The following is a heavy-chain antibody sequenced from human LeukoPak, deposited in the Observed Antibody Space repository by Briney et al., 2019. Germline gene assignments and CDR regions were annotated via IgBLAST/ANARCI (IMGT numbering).Heavy chain of an antibody. CDR1: GGSISSYY. V-gene: IGHV4-59*08. Sequence: SETLSLTCTVSGGSISSYYWSWIRQPPGKGLEWIGYIYYSGSTNYNPSLKSRVTISVDTSKNQFSLKLSSVTAADTAVYFCARTDGKQLPPRFWGQGTLVTVSS. CDR3: ARTDGKQLPPRF. D-gene: IGHD5-18*01. CDR2: IYYSGST. J-gene: IGHJ4*02.